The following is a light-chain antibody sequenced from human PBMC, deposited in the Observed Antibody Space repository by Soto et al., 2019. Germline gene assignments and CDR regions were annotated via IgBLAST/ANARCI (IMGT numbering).Light chain of an antibody. CDR3: QQYGSSPMYT. V-gene: IGKV3-20*01. J-gene: IGKJ2*01. Sequence: EIVLTQSPGTLSLSPGERATLSCRASQSISSSYLAWYQQKPGQAPRVLIYGASSRATGIPDRFSGSGSGTDFTLTISRLEPEDFAVYYCQQYGSSPMYTFGQGTKVDIK. CDR2: GAS. CDR1: QSISSSY.